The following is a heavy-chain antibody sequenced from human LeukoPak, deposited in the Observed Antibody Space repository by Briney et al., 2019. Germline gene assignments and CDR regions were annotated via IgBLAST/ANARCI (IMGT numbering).Heavy chain of an antibody. CDR3: ARAGDSGQLDY. V-gene: IGHV1-8*01. J-gene: IGHJ4*02. CDR1: GYTFTSYD. Sequence: WASVKVSCKVSGYTFTSYDINWVRQATRQGLEWMRWMTPNSGNTGYAQKFQGRLTMTRSASISTAYMELTSLRSEDTAVYYCARAGDSGQLDYWGQGTLVTVSS. D-gene: IGHD3-3*01. CDR2: MTPNSGNT.